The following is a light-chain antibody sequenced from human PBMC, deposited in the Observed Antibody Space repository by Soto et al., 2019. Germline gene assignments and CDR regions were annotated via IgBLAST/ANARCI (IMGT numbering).Light chain of an antibody. V-gene: IGLV2-14*01. CDR2: EVS. CDR1: SSDVGGYNY. J-gene: IGLJ1*01. Sequence: QSVLTQPASVSGSPGQSITISCTGTSSDVGGYNYVSWYQQHPGKAPKLMIYEVSNRPSGVSNRFSGSKSGNTASLTISGLQAEDEADYYCSSYTSSSTYVYALGTKVALL. CDR3: SSYTSSSTYV.